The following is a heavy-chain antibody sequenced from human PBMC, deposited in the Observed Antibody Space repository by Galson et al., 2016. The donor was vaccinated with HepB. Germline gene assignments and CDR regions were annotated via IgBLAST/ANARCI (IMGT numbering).Heavy chain of an antibody. Sequence: SLRLSCAASGFTFSSYAMHWVRQAPGKGLEWVAIISYHGSKKYYADSVKGRFTISRDNSKNTLYLQMNSLRAEDTAVYYCARVPMPATYYYGMDVWGQGTTVIVSS. CDR3: ARVPMPATYYYGMDV. V-gene: IGHV3-30-3*01. J-gene: IGHJ6*02. CDR1: GFTFSSYA. D-gene: IGHD2-2*01. CDR2: ISYHGSKK.